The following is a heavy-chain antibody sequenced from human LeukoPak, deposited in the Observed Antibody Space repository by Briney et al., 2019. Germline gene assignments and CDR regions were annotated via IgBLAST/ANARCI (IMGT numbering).Heavy chain of an antibody. J-gene: IGHJ5*02. Sequence: SETLSLTCAVYGGSFSDDYWSWIRQPPGKGLEWIGEINHSGHTNYNPSLKSRVTISIDTSKNQFSLKVRSVTAADTAVYYCARGDDSSGYYWFDPWGQGTLVTVSS. CDR2: INHSGHT. V-gene: IGHV4-34*01. CDR1: GGSFSDDY. CDR3: ARGDDSSGYYWFDP. D-gene: IGHD3-22*01.